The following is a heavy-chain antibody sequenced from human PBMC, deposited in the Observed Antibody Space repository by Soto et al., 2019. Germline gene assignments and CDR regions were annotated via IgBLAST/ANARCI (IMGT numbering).Heavy chain of an antibody. CDR2: IKQDGSEK. CDR3: ARWRRNFWSGYYGPGPNHDAFDI. D-gene: IGHD3-3*01. V-gene: IGHV3-7*01. CDR1: GFTFSSYW. Sequence: GGSLRLSCAASGFTFSSYWMSWVRQAPGKGLEWVANIKQDGSEKYYVDSVKGRFTISRDNAKNSLYLQMNSLRAEDTAVYYCARWRRNFWSGYYGPGPNHDAFDIWGQGTMVTVSS. J-gene: IGHJ3*02.